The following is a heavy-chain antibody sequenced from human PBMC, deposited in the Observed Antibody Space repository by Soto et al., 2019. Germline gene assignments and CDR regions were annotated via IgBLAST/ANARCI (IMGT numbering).Heavy chain of an antibody. V-gene: IGHV3-48*01. CDR2: ITGSSSTI. CDR3: ARDLSLDY. CDR1: GFTFSSYS. J-gene: IGHJ4*02. Sequence: GGSLRLSCAASGFTFSSYSMNWVRQAPGKGLEWVSYITGSSSTIYYADSVKGRFTISRDNAKNSLYLQMNSLRAEDTAVYYCARDLSLDYWGQGTLVTVS.